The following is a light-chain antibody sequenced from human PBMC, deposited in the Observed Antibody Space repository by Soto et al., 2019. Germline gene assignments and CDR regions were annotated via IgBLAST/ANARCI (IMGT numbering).Light chain of an antibody. Sequence: QSALTQPASVSGSPGQSITISCTGTSSDVGGYNYVSWYQQHSGKVPKLMIYGVTNRPSGVSNRFSGSKSGNTASLTISGLQAEDEADYYCSSYTSSSTRVFGGGTKLTVL. CDR2: GVT. CDR3: SSYTSSSTRV. V-gene: IGLV2-14*01. J-gene: IGLJ2*01. CDR1: SSDVGGYNY.